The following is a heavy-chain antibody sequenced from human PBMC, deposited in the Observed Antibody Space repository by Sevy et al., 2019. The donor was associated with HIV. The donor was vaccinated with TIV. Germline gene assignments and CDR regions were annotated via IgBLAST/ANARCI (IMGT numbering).Heavy chain of an antibody. D-gene: IGHD5-12*01. CDR2: ISGSGGST. Sequence: GGSLRLSCAASGFTFSSYAMSWVRQAPGKGLEWVSAISGSGGSTYYADSVKGRFTISRDNSKNTLYLQMNSLRAEDTGVYYWAKDKGLRGRSGYDEHDAFDIWGQGTMVTVSS. CDR3: AKDKGLRGRSGYDEHDAFDI. J-gene: IGHJ3*02. CDR1: GFTFSSYA. V-gene: IGHV3-23*01.